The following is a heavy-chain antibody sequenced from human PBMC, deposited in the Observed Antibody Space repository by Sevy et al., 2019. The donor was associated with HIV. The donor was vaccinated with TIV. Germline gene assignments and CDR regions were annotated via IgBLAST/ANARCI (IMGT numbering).Heavy chain of an antibody. CDR2: ISSSGSTI. V-gene: IGHV3-48*03. CDR3: ASRDHGVPPTDY. CDR1: GFTFSSYE. D-gene: IGHD4-17*01. J-gene: IGHJ4*02. Sequence: GGSLRLSCAASGFTFSSYEMNWVRQAPGKGLEWVSYISSSGSTIYYADSVKGRFTISRDNAKNSLYLQMNSLRAEDTAVYYCASRDHGVPPTDYWGQGTLVTVSS.